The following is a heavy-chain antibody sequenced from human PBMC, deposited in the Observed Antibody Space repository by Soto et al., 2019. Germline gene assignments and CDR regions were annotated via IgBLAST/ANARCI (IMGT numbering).Heavy chain of an antibody. J-gene: IGHJ4*02. Sequence: EVQLLESGGGLVQPGGSLRLSCAASGFTFSSYAMSWVRQAPGKGLEWVSAISGSGGSTYYADSVKGRFTISRDNSKTTLYLQMNSLRAEDTAVYYCAKSYYYDSSGYYDYWGQGTLVTVSS. D-gene: IGHD3-22*01. CDR2: ISGSGGST. CDR1: GFTFSSYA. V-gene: IGHV3-23*01. CDR3: AKSYYYDSSGYYDY.